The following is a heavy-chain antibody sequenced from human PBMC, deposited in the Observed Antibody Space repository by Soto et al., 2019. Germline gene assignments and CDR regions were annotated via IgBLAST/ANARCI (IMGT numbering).Heavy chain of an antibody. V-gene: IGHV5-51*01. CDR2: ICPGDSDT. CDR3: ARGITGISHPYHFDY. Sequence: GESLKISCKGSGYSFSGFWIGWVRQMSGKDLEWMGIICPGDSDTRYSPSFRGQITISADTSISTAYLQWNSLKASDTAIYYCARGITGISHPYHFDYWGQGTRVTVSS. D-gene: IGHD1-20*01. CDR1: GYSFSGFW. J-gene: IGHJ4*02.